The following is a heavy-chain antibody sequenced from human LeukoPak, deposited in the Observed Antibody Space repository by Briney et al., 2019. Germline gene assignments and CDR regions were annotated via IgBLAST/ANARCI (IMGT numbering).Heavy chain of an antibody. V-gene: IGHV3-7*01. Sequence: PGGSLRLSCAASGFTFSSYWMSWVRQAPGKGLEWVANIMQDGSEKYYVDSVKGRFTISRDNAKNSLYLQMNSLRAEDTAVYYCAREVGSGGGLGFDYWGQGTLVTVSS. CDR2: IMQDGSEK. J-gene: IGHJ4*02. CDR1: GFTFSSYW. CDR3: AREVGSGGGLGFDY. D-gene: IGHD2-15*01.